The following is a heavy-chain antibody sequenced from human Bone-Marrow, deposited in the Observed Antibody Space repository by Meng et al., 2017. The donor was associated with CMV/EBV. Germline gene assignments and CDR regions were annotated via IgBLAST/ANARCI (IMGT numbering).Heavy chain of an antibody. CDR3: ARVGGIRDL. J-gene: IGHJ5*02. CDR1: GDTSSSYN. V-gene: IGHV1-69*02. Sequence: KVSCTASGDTSSSYNISWVRQAPGQGLEWMGRIIPILAIANYAKKFQGRVIITADKSTSTAYMEMSSLRSEDTAIYFCARVGGIRDLWGQGTLVTVSS. D-gene: IGHD3-16*01. CDR2: IIPILAIA.